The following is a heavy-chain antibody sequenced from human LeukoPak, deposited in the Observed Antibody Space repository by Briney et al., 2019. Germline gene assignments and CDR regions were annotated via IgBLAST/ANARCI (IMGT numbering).Heavy chain of an antibody. Sequence: ASVKVSCKASGYTFTSYGISWVRQAPGQGLEWMGWISAYNGNTNYAQKLQGRVTMTTDTSTSTAYMELRSLRSDDTAVYYCARVPPVRGVMEYYFDYWGQGTLVTVSS. D-gene: IGHD3-10*01. V-gene: IGHV1-18*01. J-gene: IGHJ4*02. CDR1: GYTFTSYG. CDR2: ISAYNGNT. CDR3: ARVPPVRGVMEYYFDY.